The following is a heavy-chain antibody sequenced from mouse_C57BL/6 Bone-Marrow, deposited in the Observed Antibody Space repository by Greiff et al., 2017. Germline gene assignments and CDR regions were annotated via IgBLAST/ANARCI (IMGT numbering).Heavy chain of an antibody. J-gene: IGHJ4*01. Sequence: QVQLQQSGAELVRPGTSVKMSCKASGYTFTNYWIGWAKQRPGHGLEWIGDIYPGGGYPNYNEKFKGKATLTADKSSSTAYMQFSSLTSEDSAIYYCARNWDGYYAMDYWGQGTSVTVSS. CDR2: IYPGGGYP. CDR1: GYTFTNYW. D-gene: IGHD4-1*01. V-gene: IGHV1-63*01. CDR3: ARNWDGYYAMDY.